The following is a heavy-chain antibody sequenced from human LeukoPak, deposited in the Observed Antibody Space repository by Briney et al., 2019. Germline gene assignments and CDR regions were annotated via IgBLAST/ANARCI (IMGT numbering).Heavy chain of an antibody. CDR1: GFTFSSYW. CDR3: ARDPPLWGPAAYYFDY. CDR2: IKRDGSEK. D-gene: IGHD3-16*01. Sequence: GGSLRLSCAASGFTFSSYWMTWVRQAPGKGLEWVANIKRDGSEKYYVDSVTGRFTISRDNAKNSLSLQMNSLRAEDTAVYYCARDPPLWGPAAYYFDYWGQGSLVTVSS. J-gene: IGHJ4*02. V-gene: IGHV3-7*03.